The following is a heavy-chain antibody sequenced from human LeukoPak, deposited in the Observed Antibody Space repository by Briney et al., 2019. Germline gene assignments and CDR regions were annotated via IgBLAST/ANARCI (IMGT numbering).Heavy chain of an antibody. CDR1: GFTFSSYG. CDR2: IRYDESYK. Sequence: GGSLRLSCAASGFTFSSYGMHWVRQAPGKGLEWVAFIRYDESYKYYADSVKGRFAISRDNAKNTLYLQMNSLRVEDTAVFYCVRGLGGLWGQGTMVTVSS. J-gene: IGHJ3*01. D-gene: IGHD3-16*01. V-gene: IGHV3-30*02. CDR3: VRGLGGL.